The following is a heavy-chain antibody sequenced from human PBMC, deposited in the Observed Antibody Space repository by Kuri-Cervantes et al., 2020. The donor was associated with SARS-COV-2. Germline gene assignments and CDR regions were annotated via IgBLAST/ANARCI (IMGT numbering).Heavy chain of an antibody. V-gene: IGHV4-59*12. D-gene: IGHD6-13*01. CDR1: GGSISSYY. Sequence: SETLSLTCTVSGGSISSYYWSWIRQPPGKGLEWIGYIYYSGSTYYNPSLKSRVTISVDTSKNQFSLKLSSVTAADTAVYYCARVAAADLKYFQHWGQGTLVTVSS. CDR3: ARVAAADLKYFQH. J-gene: IGHJ1*01. CDR2: IYYSGST.